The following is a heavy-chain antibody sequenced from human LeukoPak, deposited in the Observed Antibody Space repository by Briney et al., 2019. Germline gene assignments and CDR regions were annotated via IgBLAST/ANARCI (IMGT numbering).Heavy chain of an antibody. V-gene: IGHV3-23*01. CDR1: GFTFSSYA. J-gene: IGHJ4*02. Sequence: PGGSLRLSCAASGFTFSSYAMTWVRQAPGKGLELVSAITNSGESRVYADSVKGRSTMSRDNSRNTLFLQMNSLRGEDTAVYYCAKGDKAYCSAVSGYPLDYWGRETLVTVS. CDR3: AKGDKAYCSAVSGYPLDY. CDR2: ITNSGESR. D-gene: IGHD2-15*01.